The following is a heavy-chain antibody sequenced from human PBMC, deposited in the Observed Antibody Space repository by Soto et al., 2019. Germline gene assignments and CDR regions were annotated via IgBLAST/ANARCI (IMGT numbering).Heavy chain of an antibody. V-gene: IGHV3-64D*06. Sequence: EVQLLESGGGLVQPGGSLRLSCPASGFTFSSYAMHWVRQAPGKGLEYVSVISSNGGSTSYADSVKGRFTISRDNSKNTVYLQMSSLRAEDTAVYYCVKTGYSGYDWDYWGQGTLVTVS. J-gene: IGHJ4*02. CDR3: VKTGYSGYDWDY. CDR2: ISSNGGST. D-gene: IGHD5-12*01. CDR1: GFTFSSYA.